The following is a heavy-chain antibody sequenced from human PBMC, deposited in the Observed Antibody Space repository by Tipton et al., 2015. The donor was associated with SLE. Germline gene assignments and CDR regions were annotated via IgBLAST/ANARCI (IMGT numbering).Heavy chain of an antibody. CDR2: VSGGGDST. Sequence: SLRLSCTASGFMFTNYAMNWVRQAPGKGLEWVAFVSGGGDSTKYADSVRGRFTVSRDNSKNMVYLEMNSLTTDDTAVYYCAKVDCAADCHRDYWGQGTLVTVSS. V-gene: IGHV3-23*01. J-gene: IGHJ4*02. D-gene: IGHD2-21*01. CDR1: GFMFTNYA. CDR3: AKVDCAADCHRDY.